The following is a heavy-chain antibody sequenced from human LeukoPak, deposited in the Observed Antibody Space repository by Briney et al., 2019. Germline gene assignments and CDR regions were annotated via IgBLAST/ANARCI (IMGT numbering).Heavy chain of an antibody. J-gene: IGHJ4*02. CDR1: GYTFTDYY. D-gene: IGHD1-26*01. CDR3: ERVWGGNNYHFDY. Sequence: ASVTVSCKASGYTFTDYYMHWVRQAPGQGLEWMGWINPNSGGTNYAQKFQGRVTMTRDTSITTGYMELGRLRSDETAVYYCERVWGGNNYHFDYWGQGTLVTVSS. CDR2: INPNSGGT. V-gene: IGHV1-2*02.